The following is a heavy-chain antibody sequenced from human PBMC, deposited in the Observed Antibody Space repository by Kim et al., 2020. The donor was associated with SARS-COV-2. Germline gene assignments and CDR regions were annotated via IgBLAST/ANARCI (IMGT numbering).Heavy chain of an antibody. Sequence: SETLSLTCTVSGGSISGGCYYWSCNRQDTGQGLEWNMNISYSGSNYYNPSLKSRVTISVDTSKNQFSLKLSSVAAADTAVYYCARAPRRIITSCGGVSHLDYWGQGTLVTVSS. CDR2: ISYSGSN. J-gene: IGHJ4*02. V-gene: IGHV4-31*03. D-gene: IGHD3-3*01. CDR1: GGSISGGCYY. CDR3: ARAPRRIITSCGGVSHLDY.